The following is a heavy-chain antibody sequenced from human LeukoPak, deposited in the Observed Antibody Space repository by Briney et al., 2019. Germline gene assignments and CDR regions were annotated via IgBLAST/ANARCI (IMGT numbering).Heavy chain of an antibody. J-gene: IGHJ4*02. V-gene: IGHV3-21*01. CDR1: GFTFSSYW. Sequence: PGGSLRLSCAASGFTFSSYWMSWVRQAPGKGLEWVSSISDDSNYIYYADSAKGRFTISRDNAKNSLYLQMNSLRAEDTAVYYCANHLACGSTSCPSFDYWGQGTLVTVSS. CDR2: ISDDSNYI. CDR3: ANHLACGSTSCPSFDY. D-gene: IGHD2-2*01.